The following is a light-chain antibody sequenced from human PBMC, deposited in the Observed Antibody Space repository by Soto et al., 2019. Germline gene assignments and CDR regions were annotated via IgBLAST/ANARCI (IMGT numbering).Light chain of an antibody. Sequence: EIVLTQSPGTLSMSPGERATLSCRASQSLSSSSLAWYQQKPGQAPRLLISGASSRAADIPDRFSGTGSETDFTLTISGLQSEDSAVYFCQQYGSSPPITFGQGTRLEIK. CDR3: QQYGSSPPIT. J-gene: IGKJ5*01. CDR1: QSLSSSS. CDR2: GAS. V-gene: IGKV3-20*01.